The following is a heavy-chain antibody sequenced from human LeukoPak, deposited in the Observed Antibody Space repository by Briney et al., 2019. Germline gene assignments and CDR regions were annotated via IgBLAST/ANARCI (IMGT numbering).Heavy chain of an antibody. V-gene: IGHV4-34*01. Sequence: PSETLSLTCAVYGGSFSGYYWSWIRQPPGKGLEWIGEINHSGSTNYNPSLKSRVTVSVDTSKNQFSLKLSSVTAADTAVYYCARGRHPIVVVPAATFDYWGQGTLVTVSS. CDR1: GGSFSGYY. CDR2: INHSGST. D-gene: IGHD2-2*01. J-gene: IGHJ4*02. CDR3: ARGRHPIVVVPAATFDY.